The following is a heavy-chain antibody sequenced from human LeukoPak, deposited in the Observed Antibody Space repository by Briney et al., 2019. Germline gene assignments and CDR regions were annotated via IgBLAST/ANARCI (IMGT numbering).Heavy chain of an antibody. CDR1: GGSFSGYY. V-gene: IGHV4-34*01. J-gene: IGHJ4*02. CDR3: ARDSMVRGHYFDY. D-gene: IGHD3-10*01. CDR2: INHSGST. Sequence: SETLSLTCAVYGGSFSGYYWSWIRQPPGKGLEWIGEINHSGSTNYNPSLKSRVTISVDTSKNQFSLKLSSVTAEDTAVYYCARDSMVRGHYFDYWGQGTLVTVSS.